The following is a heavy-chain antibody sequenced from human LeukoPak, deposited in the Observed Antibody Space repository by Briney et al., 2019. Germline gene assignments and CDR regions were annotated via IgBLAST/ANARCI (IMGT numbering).Heavy chain of an antibody. CDR1: GFTFSDYA. Sequence: GGSLRLSCAASGFTFSDYAMSWVRQAPGKGLEWVCSVGGGGDDTFYAGSAKGRFTVSRDNSKNSLYLQLSNLKAEDTAVYYCAKDGVSYNRRWDWFDFWGQGTLVTVSS. J-gene: IGHJ5*01. CDR2: VGGGGDDT. D-gene: IGHD3-10*01. V-gene: IGHV3-23*01. CDR3: AKDGVSYNRRWDWFDF.